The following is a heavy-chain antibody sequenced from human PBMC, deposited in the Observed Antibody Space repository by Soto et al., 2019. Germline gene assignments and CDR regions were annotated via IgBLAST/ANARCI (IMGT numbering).Heavy chain of an antibody. Sequence: QITLKESGPTLVKPTQTLTLTCTFSGFSLTTSGVGVGWIRQPPGKALEWLAHIYWDDDKYYSPSLKSRLTITKDTSKNQVVLIMTNMDPLDTATHYCSHRRVAYGMDVWGQGTTVTVSS. J-gene: IGHJ6*02. D-gene: IGHD2-21*01. CDR1: GFSLTTSGVG. CDR3: SHRRVAYGMDV. V-gene: IGHV2-5*02. CDR2: IYWDDDK.